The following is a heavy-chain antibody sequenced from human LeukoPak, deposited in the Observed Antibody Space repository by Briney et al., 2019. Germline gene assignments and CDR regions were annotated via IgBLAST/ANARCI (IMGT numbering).Heavy chain of an antibody. D-gene: IGHD2-21*01. CDR2: ITKSGGST. V-gene: IGHV3-23*01. CDR1: EITFTTFD. CDR3: ANVVGGY. Sequence: GGPLSFSCEFFEITFTTFDVAGAPLAPGKGLEWVSTITKSGGSTYYADSVKGRFTISRDNSKDTLYLRMNSLRAEDTAVYYCANVVGGYWGQGTLVTVSS. J-gene: IGHJ4*02.